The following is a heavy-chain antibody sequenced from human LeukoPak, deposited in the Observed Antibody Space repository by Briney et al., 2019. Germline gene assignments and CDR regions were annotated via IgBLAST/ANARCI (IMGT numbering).Heavy chain of an antibody. V-gene: IGHV3-21*01. J-gene: IGHJ3*02. CDR3: ARTYCSSTSCYIWHAFDI. CDR2: MSSSSSYI. D-gene: IGHD2-2*02. Sequence: GGSLRLSCAASGFTFSSYSMNWVSQAPGKGLEWVSAMSSSSSYIYYADSVKGRFTISRDNAKNSLYLQMNSLRAEDTAVYYCARTYCSSTSCYIWHAFDIWGQGTMVTVSS. CDR1: GFTFSSYS.